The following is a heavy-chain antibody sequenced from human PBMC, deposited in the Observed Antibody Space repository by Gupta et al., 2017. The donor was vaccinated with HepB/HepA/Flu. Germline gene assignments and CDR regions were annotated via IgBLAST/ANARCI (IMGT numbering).Heavy chain of an antibody. D-gene: IGHD7-27*01. Sequence: EVQLVESGGGLVQPGGSLKLSCAASGFTFSGSTMHWVRQASGKGLEWVGRIRSKTNSYATAYGASVKGRFTVSRDDSKSTAYLQMNSLKTEDTAVYYCTMNWGFKPDSFRYWGQGTLVTVSS. CDR3: TMNWGFKPDSFRY. CDR2: IRSKTNSYAT. CDR1: GFTFSGST. V-gene: IGHV3-73*02. J-gene: IGHJ4*02.